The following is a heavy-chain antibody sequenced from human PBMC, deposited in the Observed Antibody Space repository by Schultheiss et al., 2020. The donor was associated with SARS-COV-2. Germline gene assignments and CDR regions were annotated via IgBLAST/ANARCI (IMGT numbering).Heavy chain of an antibody. CDR3: ARDGGQYSSGWFLDAFDI. CDR1: GFTFSSYA. D-gene: IGHD6-19*01. Sequence: GESLKISCAASGFTFSSYAMHWVRQAPGKGLEWVAVISYDGSKKYYADSVKGRFTFSRDNSKNTLYVQMNSLRAEDTAVYYCARDGGQYSSGWFLDAFDIWGQGTMVTVSS. V-gene: IGHV3-30-3*01. CDR2: ISYDGSKK. J-gene: IGHJ3*02.